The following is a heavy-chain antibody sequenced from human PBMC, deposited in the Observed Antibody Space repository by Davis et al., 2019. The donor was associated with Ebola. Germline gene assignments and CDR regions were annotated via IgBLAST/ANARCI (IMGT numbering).Heavy chain of an antibody. CDR3: ATNYDFWSGYYYYYYGMDV. D-gene: IGHD3-3*01. J-gene: IGHJ6*02. CDR2: IWYDGSNK. V-gene: IGHV3-33*01. CDR1: GFTFSSYG. Sequence: GESLKISCAASGFTFSSYGMHWVRQAPGKGLEWVAVIWYDGSNKYYADSVKGRFTISRDNSKNTLYLQMNSLRAEDTAVYYCATNYDFWSGYYYYYYGMDVWGQGTTVTVSS.